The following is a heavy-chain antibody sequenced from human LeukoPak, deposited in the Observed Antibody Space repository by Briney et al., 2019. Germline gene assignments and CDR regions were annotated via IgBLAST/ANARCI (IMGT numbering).Heavy chain of an antibody. Sequence: SETLSLTCTVSGGSISSGDYYWSWIRQPPGKGLEWIGSIYYSGSSYYNPSLKSRVTISVDTSKNQFSLKLSSVTAADTAVYYCARGRYDYVWGSYRYGGWFDPWGQGTLVTVSS. V-gene: IGHV4-39*07. CDR1: GGSISSGDYY. CDR2: IYYSGSS. CDR3: ARGRYDYVWGSYRYGGWFDP. D-gene: IGHD3-16*02. J-gene: IGHJ5*02.